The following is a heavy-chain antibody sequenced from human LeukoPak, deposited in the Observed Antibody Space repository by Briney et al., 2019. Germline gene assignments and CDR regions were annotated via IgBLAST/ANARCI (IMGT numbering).Heavy chain of an antibody. CDR3: ARGKITMVRGVINDYGMDV. J-gene: IGHJ6*04. D-gene: IGHD3-10*01. CDR1: GFTFSSYD. CDR2: IGTAGDP. V-gene: IGHV3-13*05. Sequence: GGSLRLSCAASGFTFSSYDMHWVRQATGKGLEWVSAIGTAGDPYYPGSVKGRFTISRENAKNSLYLQMNSLRAGDTAVYCCARGKITMVRGVINDYGMDVWGKGTTVTVSS.